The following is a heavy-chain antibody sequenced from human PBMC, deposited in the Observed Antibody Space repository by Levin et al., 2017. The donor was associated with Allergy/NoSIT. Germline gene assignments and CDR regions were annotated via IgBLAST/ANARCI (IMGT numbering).Heavy chain of an antibody. CDR3: ARVQAVGGTHYFDY. V-gene: IGHV4-59*08. Sequence: SETLSLTCTVSGVSISRFYWSWIRQSPGKGLEWIGYVYNSGSPNSGGTNHNPSLRSRVTISADTSKSRFSLNLTSVTAADTAVYYCARVQAVGGTHYFDYWGQGALITVSS. CDR2: VYNSGSPNSGGT. CDR1: GVSISRFY. D-gene: IGHD6-19*01. J-gene: IGHJ4*02.